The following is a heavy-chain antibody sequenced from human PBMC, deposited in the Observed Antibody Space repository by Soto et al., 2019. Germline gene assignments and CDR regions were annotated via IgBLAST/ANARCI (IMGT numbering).Heavy chain of an antibody. CDR3: ASQLGENYYYYYIDV. D-gene: IGHD3-3*01. CDR2: ISGSGGST. V-gene: IGHV3-23*01. Sequence: EVQLLESGGGLVQPGGSLRLSCAASGFTFSSYAMSWVRQAPEKGLEWVSAISGSGGSTYYADSVKGRFTISRDNSKNTLYLQMNSLRAEDTAVYYCASQLGENYYYYYIDVWGKGTTVTVSS. J-gene: IGHJ6*03. CDR1: GFTFSSYA.